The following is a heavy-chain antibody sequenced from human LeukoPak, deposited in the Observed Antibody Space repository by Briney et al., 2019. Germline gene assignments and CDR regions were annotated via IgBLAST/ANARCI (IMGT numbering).Heavy chain of an antibody. CDR2: IYHSGST. CDR1: GYSISSGYY. Sequence: SETLSLTCAVSGYSISSGYYWGWIRQPPGKGLEWIGSIYHSGSTYYSPSLKSRVTISVDTSKNQFSLKLSSVTAADTAVYYCARHPGPFWRKWYFDYWGQGTLVTVSS. J-gene: IGHJ4*02. V-gene: IGHV4-38-2*01. D-gene: IGHD3-3*01. CDR3: ARHPGPFWRKWYFDY.